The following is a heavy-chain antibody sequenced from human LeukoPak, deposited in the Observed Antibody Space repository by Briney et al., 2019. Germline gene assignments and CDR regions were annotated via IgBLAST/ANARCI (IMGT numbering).Heavy chain of an antibody. J-gene: IGHJ6*02. CDR1: GGSISSYY. Sequence: SETLALTCTVSGGSISSYYWSWIRQPPGKGLEWIGYIYYSGSTNYNPSLKSRVTISVDTSKNQSSLKLSSVTAADTAVYYCAREGSSSHYYYGMDVWGQGTTVTVSS. CDR2: IYYSGST. D-gene: IGHD6-6*01. CDR3: AREGSSSHYYYGMDV. V-gene: IGHV4-59*01.